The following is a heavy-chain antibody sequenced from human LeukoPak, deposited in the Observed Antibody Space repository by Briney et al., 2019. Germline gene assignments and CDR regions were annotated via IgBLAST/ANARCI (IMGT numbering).Heavy chain of an antibody. Sequence: GGSLRLSCAASGFTFSSYWMSWVRQAPGKGLEWVANIKQDGSEKYYVDSVKGRFTISRDNAKNSLYLQMNSLRAEDTAVYYCASGDALNSAANADAFDIWGQGTMVTVSS. CDR3: ASGDALNSAANADAFDI. V-gene: IGHV3-7*01. D-gene: IGHD1-26*01. J-gene: IGHJ3*02. CDR1: GFTFSSYW. CDR2: IKQDGSEK.